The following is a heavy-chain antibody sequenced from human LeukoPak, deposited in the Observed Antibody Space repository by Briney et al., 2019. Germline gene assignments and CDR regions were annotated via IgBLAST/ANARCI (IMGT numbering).Heavy chain of an antibody. J-gene: IGHJ6*04. CDR2: IRYDGSNK. CDR3: AKASGEDYYGSGSF. CDR1: GFTFSSYG. D-gene: IGHD3-10*01. V-gene: IGHV3-30*02. Sequence: GGSLRLSCAASGFTFSSYGMHWVRQAPGKGLEWVAFIRYDGSNKYYADSVKGRFTISRDNSKNTLYLQMNSLKAEDTAVYYCAKASGEDYYGSGSFWGKGTTVTISS.